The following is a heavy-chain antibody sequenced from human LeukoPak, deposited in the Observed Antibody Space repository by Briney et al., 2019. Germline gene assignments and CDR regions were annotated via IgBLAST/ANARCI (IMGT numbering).Heavy chain of an antibody. V-gene: IGHV1-46*01. D-gene: IGHD1-26*01. CDR1: GYTFTSNY. CDR3: ARVGRVSSDY. CDR2: ISPTGGST. Sequence: ASVKVSCKAFGYTFTSNYMHWVRQAPGQGPEWMGVISPTGGSTTYAQKFQGRVTMTRNTSISTAYMELSSLRSEDTAVYYCARVGRVSSDYWGQGTLVTVSS. J-gene: IGHJ4*02.